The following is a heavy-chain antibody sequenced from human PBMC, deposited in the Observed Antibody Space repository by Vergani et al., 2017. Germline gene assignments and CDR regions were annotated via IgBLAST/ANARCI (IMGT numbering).Heavy chain of an antibody. D-gene: IGHD3/OR15-3a*01. Sequence: EEKREKEGEEVKKPGESMKISCQGSGYSITNYWIAWVRQRPGKGLEWMGIIYAGDSDVRYSPSFQGQVTMSVDKSLSTAYLQWSSLQASDTATYYCAKTHDFSTLYSSYNWFDPWGQGTQVTVSS. J-gene: IGHJ5*02. CDR3: AKTHDFSTLYSSYNWFDP. CDR1: GYSITNYW. V-gene: IGHV5-51*03. CDR2: IYAGDSDV.